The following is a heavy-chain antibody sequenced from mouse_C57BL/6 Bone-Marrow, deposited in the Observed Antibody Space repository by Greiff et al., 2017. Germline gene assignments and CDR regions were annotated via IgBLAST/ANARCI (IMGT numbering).Heavy chain of an antibody. CDR1: GFNIKDYY. J-gene: IGHJ3*01. V-gene: IGHV14-2*01. Sequence: EVQLQASGAELVKPGASVKLSCTASGFNIKDYYMHWVKQRTEQGLEWIGRIDPEDGETKYAPKFQGKATITADTSSNTADLQLSSLTSEDTAVYYCALIPPFAYWGQGTLVTVSA. CDR2: IDPEDGET. CDR3: ALIPPFAY.